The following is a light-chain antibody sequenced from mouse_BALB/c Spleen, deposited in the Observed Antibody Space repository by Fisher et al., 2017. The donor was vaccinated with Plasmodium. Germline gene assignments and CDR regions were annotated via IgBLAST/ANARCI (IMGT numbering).Light chain of an antibody. Sequence: VMTQTTLTLSVTIGQPASISCKSSQSLLDGDGRTFLSWLLQRPGQSPKRLIYLVSKLDSGVPDRFTGSGSGTDFTLKIRRVEAEDLGVYFCSQSTHLPLTFGAGTRLELK. V-gene: IGKV1-135*01. CDR3: SQSTHLPLT. CDR2: LVS. J-gene: IGKJ5*01. CDR1: QSLLDGDGRTF.